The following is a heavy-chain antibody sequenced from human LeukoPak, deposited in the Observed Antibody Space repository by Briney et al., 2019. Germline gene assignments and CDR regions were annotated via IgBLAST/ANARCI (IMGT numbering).Heavy chain of an antibody. Sequence: ASVKVSCKASGYTLTGYAISWARQAPGQGLEWMGCISASNGNTKYAQKFQGRVTMTTDTSTNTAYMELRSLRSDDTAVYYCARERDRYQLLHITFDYWGQGTLVTVSS. D-gene: IGHD2-2*01. CDR3: ARERDRYQLLHITFDY. V-gene: IGHV1-18*01. J-gene: IGHJ4*02. CDR1: GYTLTGYA. CDR2: ISASNGNT.